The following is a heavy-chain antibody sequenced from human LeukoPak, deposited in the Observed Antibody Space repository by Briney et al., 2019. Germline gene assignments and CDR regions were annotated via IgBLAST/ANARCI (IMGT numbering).Heavy chain of an antibody. J-gene: IGHJ4*02. D-gene: IGHD1-26*01. CDR2: ISSSSSYI. CDR3: ASHGRLVGATTDFDY. Sequence: GGSLRLSCAASGFTFRSYSMNWVRQAPGKGLEWVSSISSSSSYIYYADSVKGRFTISRDNAKNSLYLQMNSLRAEDTAVYYCASHGRLVGATTDFDYWGQGTLVTVSS. V-gene: IGHV3-21*01. CDR1: GFTFRSYS.